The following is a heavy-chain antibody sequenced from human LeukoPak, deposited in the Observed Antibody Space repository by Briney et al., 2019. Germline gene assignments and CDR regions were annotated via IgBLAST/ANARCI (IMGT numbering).Heavy chain of an antibody. V-gene: IGHV3-9*01. D-gene: IGHD4/OR15-4a*01. CDR2: ISWNSGSI. Sequence: GGSLRLSCAASGFTFDDYAMHWVRQAPGQGLGWVSGISWNSGSIVYADSVKGRFTISRDNAKNSPYLQMNSLRAEDTALYYCAKESYGGGPCDYWGQGTLVTVSS. CDR3: AKESYGGGPCDY. CDR1: GFTFDDYA. J-gene: IGHJ4*02.